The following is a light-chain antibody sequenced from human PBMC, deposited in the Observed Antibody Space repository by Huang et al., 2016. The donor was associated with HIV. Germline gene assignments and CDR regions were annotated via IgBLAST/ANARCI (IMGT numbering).Light chain of an antibody. J-gene: IGKJ3*01. CDR2: GAS. V-gene: IGKV3-20*01. CDR3: HQYGSPPFT. CDR1: QSVSSNY. Sequence: EIVLTQSPGTLSLSPGERATLSCRASQSVSSNYLAWYLQKPGQAPTLLIYGASSRATDIPDRVSGSGSGTDFTLTISRLEPEDFAVYYCHQYGSPPFTFGPGTKVDIK.